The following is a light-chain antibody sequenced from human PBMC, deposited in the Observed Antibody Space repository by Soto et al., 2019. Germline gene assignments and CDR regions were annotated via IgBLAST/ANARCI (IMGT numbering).Light chain of an antibody. V-gene: IGKV3-20*01. CDR3: QQYASSPRT. CDR1: QSVSSSY. Sequence: EIVLTQSPGTLSLSPGERATLSCRASQSVSSSYLAWYQQKPGQAPRLLIYGASSRATGIPDRFSGSGSGTEFTLTISRLEPEDFAVYYCQQYASSPRTFGGGTKVEIK. CDR2: GAS. J-gene: IGKJ4*01.